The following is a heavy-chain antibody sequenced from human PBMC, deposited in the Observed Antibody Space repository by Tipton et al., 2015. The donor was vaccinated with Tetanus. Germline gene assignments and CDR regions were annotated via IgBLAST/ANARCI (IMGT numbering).Heavy chain of an antibody. CDR2: INHSGST. Sequence: LRLSCTVSGGSVRSGDYSWSWIRQAPGKGLEWIGEINHSGSTNHNPSLKSRVTISVDKSKNQFSLRLGSVTAADTAMYYCAREPAATGTSLFDYWGQGALVTVSS. D-gene: IGHD6-13*01. CDR3: AREPAATGTSLFDY. J-gene: IGHJ4*02. V-gene: IGHV4-30-2*01. CDR1: GGSVRSGDYS.